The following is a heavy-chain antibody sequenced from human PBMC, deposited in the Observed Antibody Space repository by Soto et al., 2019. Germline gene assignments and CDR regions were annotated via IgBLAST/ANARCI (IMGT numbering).Heavy chain of an antibody. Sequence: ASVQVSCKASGYTFTSYDINWVRQATGQGLECMGWMNPNSGNTGYAQKFQGRVTMTRNTSISTAYMELSSLRSEDTAVYYCARVGYAGYPIDYWGQGTLVTVSS. V-gene: IGHV1-8*01. CDR2: MNPNSGNT. CDR1: GYTFTSYD. D-gene: IGHD2-2*03. CDR3: ARVGYAGYPIDY. J-gene: IGHJ4*02.